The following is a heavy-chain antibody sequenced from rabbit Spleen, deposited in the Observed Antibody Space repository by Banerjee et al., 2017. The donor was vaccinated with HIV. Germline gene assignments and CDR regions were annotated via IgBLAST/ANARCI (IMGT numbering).Heavy chain of an antibody. J-gene: IGHJ6*01. V-gene: IGHV1S40*01. CDR3: ARDGAGGSYFAL. CDR2: IGTASGNT. CDR1: GFIFSDNYA. Sequence: QSLEESGGDLVKPGTSLTLTCTASGFIFSDNYAMCWVRQAPGKGLEWIGCIGTASGNTYYASWAKGRFTISKTSSTTVTLQMTSLTAADTATYLCARDGAGGSYFALWGQGTLVTVS. D-gene: IGHD8-1*01.